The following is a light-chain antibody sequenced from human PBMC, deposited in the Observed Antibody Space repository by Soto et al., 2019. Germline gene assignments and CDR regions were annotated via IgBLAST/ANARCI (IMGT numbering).Light chain of an antibody. CDR2: KAS. V-gene: IGKV1-5*03. CDR3: QQYNSYPWT. CDR1: QSISSW. J-gene: IGKJ1*01. Sequence: DIPMTQSPSTLSASVGDRVTITCRASQSISSWLAWYQQKPGKAPKLLIYKASSLESGVPSRVSGSGSGTEFTLTISSLQPDDFATYYCQQYNSYPWTFGRGTKVEIK.